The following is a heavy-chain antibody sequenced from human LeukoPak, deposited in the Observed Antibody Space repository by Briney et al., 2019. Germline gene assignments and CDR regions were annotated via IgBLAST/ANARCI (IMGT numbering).Heavy chain of an antibody. V-gene: IGHV1-69*13. CDR3: ARVTHTELSTWFNP. J-gene: IGHJ5*02. D-gene: IGHD5-18*01. Sequence: ASVKVSCKASGGTFNNYAINWVRQAPGQGLEWMGGIIPIFGSSNYAQKFQGRVTITADESTTTAYMELSSLRSEDTAVYYCARVTHTELSTWFNPWGQGTLVTVSS. CDR2: IIPIFGSS. CDR1: GGTFNNYA.